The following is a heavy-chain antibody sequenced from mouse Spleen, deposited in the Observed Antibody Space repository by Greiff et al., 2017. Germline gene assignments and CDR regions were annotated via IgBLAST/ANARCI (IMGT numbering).Heavy chain of an antibody. Sequence: EVQLQQSGTVLARPGASVKMSCKTSGYTFTSYWMHWVKQRHGQGLEWIGAIYPGNSDTSYNQKFKGKAKLTAVTSASTAYMELSSLTNEDSAVYYCTRGGYYYGRGYFDVWGTGTTVTVSS. D-gene: IGHD1-1*01. J-gene: IGHJ1*03. CDR3: TRGGYYYGRGYFDV. V-gene: IGHV1-5*01. CDR1: GYTFTSYW. CDR2: IYPGNSDT.